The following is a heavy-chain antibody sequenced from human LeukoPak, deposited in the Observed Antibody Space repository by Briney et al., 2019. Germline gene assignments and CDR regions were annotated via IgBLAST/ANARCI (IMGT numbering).Heavy chain of an antibody. Sequence: SETLSLXCAVYGGSFSGYYWSWSRQPPGKGLEWIGEINHSGSTNYNPSLKSRVTISVDTSKNQFSLKLSSVTAADTAVYYCARGRAAAREPYYYYYYMDVWGKGTTVTVSS. V-gene: IGHV4-34*01. CDR3: ARGRAAAREPYYYYYYMDV. CDR2: INHSGST. D-gene: IGHD6-13*01. J-gene: IGHJ6*03. CDR1: GGSFSGYY.